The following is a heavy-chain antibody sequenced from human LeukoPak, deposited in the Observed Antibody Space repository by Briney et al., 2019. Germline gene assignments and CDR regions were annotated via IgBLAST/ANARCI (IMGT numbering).Heavy chain of an antibody. J-gene: IGHJ4*02. CDR1: GGSISSYY. CDR3: ARHRTVVTHFDY. Sequence: SETLSLTCTVSGGSISSYYWSWIRQPPRKGLEWIGYIYYSGSTNYNPSLKSRVTISVDTSKNQFSLKLSSVTAADTAVYYCARHRTVVTHFDYWGQGTLVTVSS. CDR2: IYYSGST. D-gene: IGHD4-23*01. V-gene: IGHV4-59*08.